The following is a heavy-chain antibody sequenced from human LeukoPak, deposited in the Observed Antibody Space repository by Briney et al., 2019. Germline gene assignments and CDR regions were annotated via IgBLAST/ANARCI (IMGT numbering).Heavy chain of an antibody. D-gene: IGHD3-10*01. J-gene: IGHJ6*03. CDR2: IKHDASEK. CDR3: AKNYGSGSSLKYYYYMDV. V-gene: IGHV3-7*03. Sequence: GGSLRLSCAASGFTFSSYWMSWVRQAPGKGLEWVANIKHDASEKYFMESLKGRFTISRDNSKNTLYLQMNSLRAEDTAVYYCAKNYGSGSSLKYYYYMDVWGKGTTVTVSS. CDR1: GFTFSSYW.